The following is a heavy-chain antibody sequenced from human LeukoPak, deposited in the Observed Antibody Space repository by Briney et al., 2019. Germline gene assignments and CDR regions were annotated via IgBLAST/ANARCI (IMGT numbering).Heavy chain of an antibody. D-gene: IGHD3-16*01. CDR2: IYHSGST. V-gene: IGHV4-30-2*01. CDR1: GGSISSGGYS. CDR3: ARMYYHYVWGNSPVFDY. J-gene: IGHJ4*02. Sequence: SETLSLTCTVSGGSISSGGYSWSWIRQPPGKGLEWIGYIYHSGSTYYNPSLKSRVTISVDRSKNQFSLKLSSVTAADTAVYYCARMYYHYVWGNSPVFDYWGQGTLVTVSS.